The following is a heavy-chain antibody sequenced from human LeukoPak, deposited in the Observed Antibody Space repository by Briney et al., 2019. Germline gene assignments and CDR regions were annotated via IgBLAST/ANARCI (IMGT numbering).Heavy chain of an antibody. J-gene: IGHJ4*02. CDR1: GYTLTELS. CDR2: INPNSGGT. V-gene: IGHV1-2*02. CDR3: ARVEEWEGFDY. Sequence: ASVKVSCKVSGYTLTELSMHWVRQAPGQGLEWMGWINPNSGGTNYAQKFQGRVTMTRDTSISTAYMELSRLRSDDTAVYYCARVEEWEGFDYWGQGTLVTVSS. D-gene: IGHD1-26*01.